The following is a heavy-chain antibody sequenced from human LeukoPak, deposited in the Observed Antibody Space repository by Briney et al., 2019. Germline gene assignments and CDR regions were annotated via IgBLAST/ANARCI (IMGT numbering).Heavy chain of an antibody. D-gene: IGHD3-3*01. CDR3: AKADRSYYDFWSGYSFDY. Sequence: GGSLRLSCSASGFTFDDHAMHWVRQAPGKGLEWVSGLSWNSGSIGYADSVKGRFTISRDNAKNSLYLQMNSLRAEDMALYYCAKADRSYYDFWSGYSFDYWGQGTLVTVSS. CDR2: LSWNSGSI. V-gene: IGHV3-9*03. CDR1: GFTFDDHA. J-gene: IGHJ4*02.